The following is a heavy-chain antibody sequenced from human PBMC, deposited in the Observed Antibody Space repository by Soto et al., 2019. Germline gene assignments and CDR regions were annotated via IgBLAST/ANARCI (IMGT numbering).Heavy chain of an antibody. CDR2: ISSSSSYI. D-gene: IGHD6-13*01. Sequence: EVQLVESGGGLVKPGGSLRLSCAASGFTFSSYSMNWVRQAPGKGLEWVSSISSSSSYIYYADSVKGRFTISRDNAKNSLYLQMNSLRAEVTAVYYCARDQEAAAGVRLYSFDYWGQGTLVTVSS. J-gene: IGHJ4*02. CDR3: ARDQEAAAGVRLYSFDY. V-gene: IGHV3-21*01. CDR1: GFTFSSYS.